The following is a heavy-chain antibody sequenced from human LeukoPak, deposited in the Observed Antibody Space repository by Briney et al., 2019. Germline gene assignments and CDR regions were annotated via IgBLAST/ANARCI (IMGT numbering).Heavy chain of an antibody. J-gene: IGHJ4*02. V-gene: IGHV3-33*01. Sequence: GGSLRLSCAASGFTFSSYGMHWVRQAPDKGLEWVAVIWYDGSNKYYADSVKGRFTISRDNFKNTMYLQMNSLRAEDTAVYYCARDELAVAKKGFLDSWGQGTLVTVSS. D-gene: IGHD6-19*01. CDR1: GFTFSSYG. CDR3: ARDELAVAKKGFLDS. CDR2: IWYDGSNK.